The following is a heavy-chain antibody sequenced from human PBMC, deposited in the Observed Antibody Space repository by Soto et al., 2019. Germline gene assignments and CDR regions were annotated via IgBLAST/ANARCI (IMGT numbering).Heavy chain of an antibody. D-gene: IGHD3-3*01. Sequence: GGSLRLSCAASGFSFSDYAMSWVRQAPGKGLEWVSGINSDGSSTSYADSVKGRFTTSRDNAKNTLYLQMNSLRAEDTAVYYCARSPPNLKPPDYDFWSGYYTSYYHYFMDVWGKGTTVIISS. CDR1: GFSFSDYA. V-gene: IGHV3-74*01. CDR2: INSDGSST. J-gene: IGHJ6*03. CDR3: ARSPPNLKPPDYDFWSGYYTSYYHYFMDV.